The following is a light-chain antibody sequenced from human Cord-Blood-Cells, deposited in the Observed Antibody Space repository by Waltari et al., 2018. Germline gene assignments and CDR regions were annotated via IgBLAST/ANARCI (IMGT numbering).Light chain of an antibody. V-gene: IGLV2-23*01. CDR2: EGS. J-gene: IGLJ2*01. CDR1: RSDVGSYNL. Sequence: QSALTQPASVSGSPGQSITISCTGTRSDVGSYNLVSWYQQHPGKAPKLMIFEGSNGPSGVSNRVSGSKSGSTASLTISGLQAEHEADYYCCSYAGSSTVFGGGTKLTVL. CDR3: CSYAGSSTV.